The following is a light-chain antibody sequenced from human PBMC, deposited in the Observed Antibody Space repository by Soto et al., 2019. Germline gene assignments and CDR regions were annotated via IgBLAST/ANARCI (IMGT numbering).Light chain of an antibody. J-gene: IGKJ4*01. CDR3: HQYDNSPLT. CDR2: GAS. CDR1: QSVSSSY. V-gene: IGKV3-20*01. Sequence: EIVLTQSPGTLSLSPGERATLSCRASQSVSSSYLAWYQRKPGQAPRLLIYGASSRATGIPDRFSGSGSGTDFTLTISRLEPEDFAVYYCHQYDNSPLTFGGGTKVEIK.